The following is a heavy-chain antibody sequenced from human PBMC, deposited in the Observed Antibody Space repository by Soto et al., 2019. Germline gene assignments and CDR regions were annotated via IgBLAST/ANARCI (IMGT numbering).Heavy chain of an antibody. CDR1: GYTFTGYY. D-gene: IGHD2-15*01. J-gene: IGHJ3*02. CDR3: AREGIGYCSGGGCYSSSDAFDI. CDR2: INPNSGDT. V-gene: IGHV1-2*02. Sequence: QVQLVQSGAEVKKPGASVKVSCKASGYTFTGYYIHWVRQAPGQGLEWVGWINPNSGDTNYAQKFQGRVTMTRDTSISTAYMDLRRLRSDDTAVYYCAREGIGYCSGGGCYSSSDAFDIWGQGTMVTASS.